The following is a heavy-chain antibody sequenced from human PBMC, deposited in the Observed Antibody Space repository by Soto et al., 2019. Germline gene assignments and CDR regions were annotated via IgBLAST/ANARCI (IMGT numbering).Heavy chain of an antibody. V-gene: IGHV4-39*01. D-gene: IGHD3-10*01. CDR1: GGSISSSSYY. CDR2: IYYTGRT. Sequence: QLQLQESGPGLVKPSETLSLTCTVSGGSISSSSYYWGWIRQPPGKGLDWIGSIYYTGRTYYNSSLESRVTISVDTSKNQFSLKLSSVTVADTAVFYYARHFYGSGVRDAFDIWGQGTMVTVSS. CDR3: ARHFYGSGVRDAFDI. J-gene: IGHJ3*02.